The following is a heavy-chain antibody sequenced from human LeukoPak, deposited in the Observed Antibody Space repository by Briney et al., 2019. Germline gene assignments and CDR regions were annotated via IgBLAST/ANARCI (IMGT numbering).Heavy chain of an antibody. D-gene: IGHD2-21*02. Sequence: GGSLRLSCAVSGFSFSNYGMNWVRQAPGKGLEWVSAISGSGGSTYYADSVKGRFTISRDNSKNTLYLQMNSLRAEDTAVYYCAKDRIVVVTAVFDYWGQGTLVTVSS. J-gene: IGHJ4*02. CDR1: GFSFSNYG. CDR3: AKDRIVVVTAVFDY. V-gene: IGHV3-23*01. CDR2: ISGSGGST.